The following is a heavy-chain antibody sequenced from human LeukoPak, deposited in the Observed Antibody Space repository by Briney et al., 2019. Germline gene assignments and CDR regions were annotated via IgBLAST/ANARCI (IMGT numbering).Heavy chain of an antibody. CDR3: AKDEGSGHPGIDS. J-gene: IGHJ4*02. V-gene: IGHV3-30-3*01. Sequence: PGGSLRLSCAASGFTFSSYAMHWVRQAPGKGLEWVAVISYDGSNKYYADSVKGRFTISKDNSKNTLYLQMNSLRPEDTAVYYCAKDEGSGHPGIDSWGQGTLVTVSS. D-gene: IGHD3-10*01. CDR2: ISYDGSNK. CDR1: GFTFSSYA.